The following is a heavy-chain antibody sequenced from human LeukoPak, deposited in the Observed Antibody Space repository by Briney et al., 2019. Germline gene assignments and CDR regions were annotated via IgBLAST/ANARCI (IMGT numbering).Heavy chain of an antibody. J-gene: IGHJ4*02. CDR2: IYSGGET. V-gene: IGHV3-53*01. CDR1: GFTVSSNY. Sequence: GGSLRLSCAASGFTVSSNYMSWVRQAPGKGLEWVSVIYSGGETFYADSVKGRFTISRDNSKNTLYLQMNNLRAEDTAVYYCSSGPRSSEWLYLDYWGQGTLVTVSS. CDR3: SSGPRSSEWLYLDY. D-gene: IGHD3-9*01.